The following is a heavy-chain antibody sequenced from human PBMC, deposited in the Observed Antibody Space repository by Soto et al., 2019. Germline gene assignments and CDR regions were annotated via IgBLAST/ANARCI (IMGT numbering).Heavy chain of an antibody. CDR2: MNPNSGNT. CDR3: ARDSSSWYPLDYYYYYYMDV. J-gene: IGHJ6*03. V-gene: IGHV1-8*01. CDR1: GYTFTSYD. D-gene: IGHD6-13*01. Sequence: ASVKVSCKASGYTFTSYDINWVRQATGQGLEWMGWMNPNSGNTGYAQKFQGRVTMTRNTSISTTYMELSSLRSEDTAVYYCARDSSSWYPLDYYYYYYMDVWGKGTTVTVSS.